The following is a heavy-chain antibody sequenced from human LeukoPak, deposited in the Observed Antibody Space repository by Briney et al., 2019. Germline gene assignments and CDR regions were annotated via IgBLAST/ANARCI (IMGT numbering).Heavy chain of an antibody. D-gene: IGHD2-2*01. J-gene: IGHJ4*02. CDR3: ARLPYCSSTSCPNWARLDY. Sequence: LGESLKISCKGSGYSFTSYWIGWVRQMPGKGLEWMGIIYPGDSDTRYSPSFQGQVTISADKSISTAYLQWSSLKASDTAMYYCARLPYCSSTSCPNWARLDYWGQGTLVTVSS. V-gene: IGHV5-51*01. CDR2: IYPGDSDT. CDR1: GYSFTSYW.